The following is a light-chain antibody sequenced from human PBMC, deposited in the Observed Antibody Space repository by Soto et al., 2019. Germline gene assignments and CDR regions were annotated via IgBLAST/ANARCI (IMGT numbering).Light chain of an antibody. J-gene: IGKJ4*01. CDR2: DAS. Sequence: EIVLTQSPATLSLSPGERATLSCRASQSVSSYLAWYQQKPGQAPRLLIYDASNRATGIPARFSGSGSGTDFTLTISSLEPEDLAVYYCQQRSNWPPLTVGGGTKVEIK. CDR1: QSVSSY. CDR3: QQRSNWPPLT. V-gene: IGKV3-11*01.